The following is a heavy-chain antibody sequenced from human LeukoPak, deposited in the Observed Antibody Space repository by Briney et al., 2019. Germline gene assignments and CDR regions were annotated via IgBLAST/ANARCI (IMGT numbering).Heavy chain of an antibody. J-gene: IGHJ5*02. CDR2: IYTSGST. Sequence: SETLSLTCTVSGGSISSYYWSWIRQPAGKGLEWIGRIYTSGSTNYNPSLKSRVTMSVDTSKNQFSLKLSSVTAADTAVYYCARDSGLMIVVGLGWFDPWGQGTLVTVSS. V-gene: IGHV4-4*07. D-gene: IGHD3-22*01. CDR3: ARDSGLMIVVGLGWFDP. CDR1: GGSISSYY.